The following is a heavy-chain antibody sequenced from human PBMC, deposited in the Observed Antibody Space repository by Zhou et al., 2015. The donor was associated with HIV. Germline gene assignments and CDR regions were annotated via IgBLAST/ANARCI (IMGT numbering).Heavy chain of an antibody. CDR3: ARDRDGQLFEKLDP. J-gene: IGHJ5*02. V-gene: IGHV1-69*08. Sequence: QVQLVQSGAEVKKPGSSVKVSCKASGGTFSSYTISWVRQAPGQGLEWMGRIIPILGIANYAQKFQGRVTITADKSTSTAYMELSSLRSEDTAVYYCARDRDGQLFEKLDPWGQGTLVTVSS. CDR1: GGTFSSYT. CDR2: IIPILGIA. D-gene: IGHD6-6*01.